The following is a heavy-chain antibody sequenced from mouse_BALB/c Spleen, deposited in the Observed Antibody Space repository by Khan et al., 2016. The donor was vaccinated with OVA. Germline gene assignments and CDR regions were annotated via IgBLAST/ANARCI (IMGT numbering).Heavy chain of an antibody. D-gene: IGHD3-3*01. CDR1: GYSITSDYV. CDR3: TRGRAN. Sequence: EVQLQESGPGLVKPSQSLSLTCTVTGYSITSDYVWNWIRQFPGNKLEWMGYISYSGSTSYTPSLKSRFSITRDTSKNQFILQLNSMTTEDTATYYCTRGRANWGQGTLVTVSA. J-gene: IGHJ3*01. V-gene: IGHV3-2*02. CDR2: ISYSGST.